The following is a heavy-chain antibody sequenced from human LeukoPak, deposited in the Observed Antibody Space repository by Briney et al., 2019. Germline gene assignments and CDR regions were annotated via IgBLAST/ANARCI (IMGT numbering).Heavy chain of an antibody. Sequence: ETLSLTCAVYGGSFSGYYWSWVRQAPGKGLEWVSAISGSGRSTYNADSVKGRFTISRDNSKNTLYLQVNSLRAEDTAVFYCARDPYDSSGYYFYFDLWGQGTLVTVSS. CDR3: ARDPYDSSGYYFYFDL. CDR1: GGSFSGYY. D-gene: IGHD3-22*01. V-gene: IGHV3-23*01. J-gene: IGHJ4*02. CDR2: ISGSGRST.